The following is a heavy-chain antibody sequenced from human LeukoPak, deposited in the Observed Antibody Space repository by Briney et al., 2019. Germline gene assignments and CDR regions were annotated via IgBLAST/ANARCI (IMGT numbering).Heavy chain of an antibody. CDR3: ARGHDFWSGYSYYFDY. CDR1: GGSISSGDYY. V-gene: IGHV4-30-4*01. CDR2: IYYSGST. D-gene: IGHD3-3*01. Sequence: PSETLSLTCTVSGGSISSGDYYWSWIRQPPGKGLEWIGYIYYSGSTYYNPSLKSRVTISVDTSKNQFSLKLSSVTAADTAVYYCARGHDFWSGYSYYFDYWGQGTLVTVSS. J-gene: IGHJ4*02.